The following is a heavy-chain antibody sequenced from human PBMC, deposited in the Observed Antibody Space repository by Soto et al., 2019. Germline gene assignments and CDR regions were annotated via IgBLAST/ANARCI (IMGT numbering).Heavy chain of an antibody. CDR2: ISYDGSTQ. D-gene: IGHD6-6*01. J-gene: IGHJ5*02. Sequence: QVQLVQSGGGVVQPGTSLRLSCAASGFTFSRYAIQLVRQAPGKGLEWVAVISYDGSTQDFADSVKGRITISRDNSKNILYLQMDSLRGEDTAVYYCAKERSIAARHGLDLWGQGTLVTVSS. CDR1: GFTFSRYA. V-gene: IGHV3-30*18. CDR3: AKERSIAARHGLDL.